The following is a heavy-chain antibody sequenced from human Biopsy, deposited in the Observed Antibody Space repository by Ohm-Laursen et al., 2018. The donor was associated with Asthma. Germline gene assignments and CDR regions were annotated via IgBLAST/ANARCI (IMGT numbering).Heavy chain of an antibody. CDR3: ARTYYDFLTGQVNDVFAI. CDR2: INAGNGNT. V-gene: IGHV1-3*01. CDR1: GYTFINYA. Sequence: ASVKVSCKASGYTFINYAIHWVRQAPGQRLEWMGWINAGNGNTKYSQKFQGRVTITRDTSASTAYMDLSSLRSEDTAVYYCARTYYDFLTGQVNDVFAIWGQGTMVTVSS. J-gene: IGHJ3*02. D-gene: IGHD3-9*01.